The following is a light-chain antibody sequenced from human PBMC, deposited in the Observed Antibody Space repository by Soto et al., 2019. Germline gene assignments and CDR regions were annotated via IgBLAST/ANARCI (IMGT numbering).Light chain of an antibody. CDR3: CSYAGRRSWV. J-gene: IGLJ3*02. CDR2: EAF. Sequence: QSALTQPASVYGSPGQSITISCTGTSSDVGSYNLVSWYQQHPGKAPHLIIYEAFKRPSGVSNRFSGSKSGNTASLTISGLQADDEADYHCCSYAGRRSWVFGGGTQLTVL. CDR1: SSDVGSYNL. V-gene: IGLV2-23*01.